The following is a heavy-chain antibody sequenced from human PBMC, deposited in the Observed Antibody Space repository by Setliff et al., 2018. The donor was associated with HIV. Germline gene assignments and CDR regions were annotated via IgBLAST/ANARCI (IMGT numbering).Heavy chain of an antibody. CDR2: IIPIFGTA. Sequence: SVKVSCKASGGTFSSYAISWVRQAPGQGLEWMGGIIPIFGTANYAQKFQGRVTIAADESTSTAYMELSSLRSEDTAVYYCARVYVDLTKYYNFWSGYPDYWGQGTLVTVSS. J-gene: IGHJ4*02. D-gene: IGHD3-3*01. V-gene: IGHV1-69*13. CDR1: GGTFSSYA. CDR3: ARVYVDLTKYYNFWSGYPDY.